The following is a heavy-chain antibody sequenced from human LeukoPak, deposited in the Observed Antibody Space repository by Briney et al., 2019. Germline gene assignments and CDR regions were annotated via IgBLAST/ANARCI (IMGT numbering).Heavy chain of an antibody. Sequence: ASVKVSCKASGYTFINYGISWVRQAPGQGLEWMGWISGYNGNTKYAQKLQGRVTMTRDTSTSTAYMELSSQRSEDIDVYYCARQVAAAGTYYFDYWGQGTLVTVSS. V-gene: IGHV1-18*03. CDR3: ARQVAAAGTYYFDY. CDR1: GYTFINYG. CDR2: ISGYNGNT. J-gene: IGHJ4*02. D-gene: IGHD6-13*01.